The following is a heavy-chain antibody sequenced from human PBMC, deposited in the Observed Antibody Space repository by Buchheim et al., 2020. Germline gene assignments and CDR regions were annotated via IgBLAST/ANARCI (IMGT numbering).Heavy chain of an antibody. V-gene: IGHV5-51*01. CDR3: VRGSGYCSSTRCYLFDY. D-gene: IGHD2-2*01. CDR2: IYPRDSDM. Sequence: EVQLVQSGAEVKKPGESLKISCKGSGYSFTDYWIGWVRQMPGKGLEWMGMIYPRDSDMRYSPSFQGQVTISADKPISSAYPQWSSLKASDTAMYYCVRGSGYCSSTRCYLFDYWGQGTL. CDR1: GYSFTDYW. J-gene: IGHJ4*02.